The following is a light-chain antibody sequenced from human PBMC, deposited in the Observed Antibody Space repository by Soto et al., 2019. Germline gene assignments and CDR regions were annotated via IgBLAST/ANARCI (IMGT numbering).Light chain of an antibody. V-gene: IGKV3-20*01. CDR2: GAS. J-gene: IGKJ1*01. CDR1: QSVSSSY. Sequence: EIVLTQSPGTLSLSPGERATLSCRASQSVSSSYLAWYQQKPGQAPRLLIYGASSRATGIPDRFSGSGSGTDFTLTISRLEPEDFAVYYCHQYGSSPTFGHGTQVEIK. CDR3: HQYGSSPT.